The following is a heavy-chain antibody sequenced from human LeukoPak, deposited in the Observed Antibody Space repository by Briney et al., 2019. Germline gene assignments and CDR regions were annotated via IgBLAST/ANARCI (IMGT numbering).Heavy chain of an antibody. CDR3: ARESTTMVRGVIQH. D-gene: IGHD3-10*01. CDR2: IWYDGSNK. V-gene: IGHV3-33*01. CDR1: GFTFSSYG. Sequence: GGSLRLSCAASGFTFSSYGMHWVRQAPGKGLAWVAVIWYDGSNKYYADPVKGRFTISRDNSKNTLYLQMNSLRAEDTAVYYCARESTTMVRGVIQHWGQGTLVTVSS. J-gene: IGHJ1*01.